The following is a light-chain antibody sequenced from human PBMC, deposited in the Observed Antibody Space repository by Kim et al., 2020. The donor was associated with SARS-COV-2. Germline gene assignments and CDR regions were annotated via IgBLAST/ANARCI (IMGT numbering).Light chain of an antibody. Sequence: EIVLTQSPGTLSLSPGERATLSRRASQSVSSNYLAWFQQNPGQAPRLLIYDASSRATGIPDRFTGSGSGTDFTLSISRLEPEDFAVYYCQQYGNSPQTFGQGTKVDIK. J-gene: IGKJ1*01. V-gene: IGKV3-20*01. CDR2: DAS. CDR1: QSVSSNY. CDR3: QQYGNSPQT.